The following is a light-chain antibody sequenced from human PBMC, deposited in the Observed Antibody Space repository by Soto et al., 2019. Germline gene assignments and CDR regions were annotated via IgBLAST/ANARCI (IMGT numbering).Light chain of an antibody. CDR1: QTINSW. J-gene: IGKJ1*01. Sequence: DIQMTQSPSTLSASVGDRVTITCRASQTINSWLAWYQQKPGKAPNLLISKASSLESGVPSGFSGSGSGTEFTLTISSLQPDDFATYNGQQYNSYGTATFGQGTKVEIK. CDR2: KAS. V-gene: IGKV1-5*03. CDR3: QQYNSYGTAT.